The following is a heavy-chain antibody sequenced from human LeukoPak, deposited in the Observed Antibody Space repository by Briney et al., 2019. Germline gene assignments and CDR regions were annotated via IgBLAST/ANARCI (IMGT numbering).Heavy chain of an antibody. CDR3: ARHYYYDSSAPFDY. CDR1: GGSISTYY. D-gene: IGHD3-22*01. V-gene: IGHV4-59*01. CDR2: IYYSGST. Sequence: PSETLSLTCIVSGGSISTYYWSWIRQPPGKGLEWIGYIYYSGSTNYNPSLKSRVTISVDTSKNQFSLKLSSVTAADTAVYYCARHYYYDSSAPFDYWGQGTLVTVSP. J-gene: IGHJ4*02.